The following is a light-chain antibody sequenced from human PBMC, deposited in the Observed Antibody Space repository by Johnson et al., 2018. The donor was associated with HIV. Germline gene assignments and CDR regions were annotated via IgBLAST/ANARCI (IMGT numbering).Light chain of an antibody. CDR3: GTWDSSLSAGV. Sequence: QSVLTQPPSVSAAPGQTVTIPCSGNSSNIGNNSVSWCQRLPGTAPKLLIHDTDERPPGIPDRFSGSKSGASATLGITGLQTGDEADYYCGTWDSSLSAGVFGTGTTVTVL. CDR1: SSNIGNNS. CDR2: DTD. V-gene: IGLV1-51*01. J-gene: IGLJ1*01.